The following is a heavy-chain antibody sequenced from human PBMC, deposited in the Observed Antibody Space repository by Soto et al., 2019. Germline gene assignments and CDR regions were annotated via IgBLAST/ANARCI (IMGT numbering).Heavy chain of an antibody. J-gene: IGHJ2*01. Sequence: QVQLQESGPGLVKPSQTLSLTCTVSGGSISSGGYYWSWIRQPPGKGLEWIGYIYYSGSTYYNPSIKSRVTISVDTSTNQCSLRLSSVTAADTAVYYCARDANCYCSGSSCYINWYSDLWGRGNLVTVSS. V-gene: IGHV4-31*03. CDR1: GGSISSGGYY. CDR3: ARDANCYCSGSSCYINWYSDL. CDR2: IYYSGST. D-gene: IGHD2-15*01.